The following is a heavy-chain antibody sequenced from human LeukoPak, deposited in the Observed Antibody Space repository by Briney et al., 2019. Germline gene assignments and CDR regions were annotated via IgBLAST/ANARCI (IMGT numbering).Heavy chain of an antibody. Sequence: GGSLRLSCAASGFPFSSYAMTWVRQASGKGLEWVSTISGDGGDTFYAGSVRGRFSISRDNSENRVFLQMNSLRVEDTAMYYCARWFGEPPNFDSWGQGTLVTVSS. CDR1: GFPFSSYA. J-gene: IGHJ4*02. V-gene: IGHV3-23*01. CDR3: ARWFGEPPNFDS. D-gene: IGHD3-10*01. CDR2: ISGDGGDT.